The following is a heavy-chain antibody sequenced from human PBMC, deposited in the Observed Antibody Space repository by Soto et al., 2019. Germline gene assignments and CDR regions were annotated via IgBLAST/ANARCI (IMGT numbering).Heavy chain of an antibody. D-gene: IGHD2-15*01. V-gene: IGHV2-5*01. CDR1: GFSLTTSGVG. J-gene: IGHJ5*02. CDR2: IYWNDDK. Sequence: GSGPTLVNPTQTLTLTCTFSGFSLTTSGVGVGWIRQPPGKALEWLALIYWNDDKYYSPSLKSRLTITKDTSKNQVVLTVTNMDPVDTATFYCAHRRHYCSGASCYVWFDPWGQGTLVTVSS. CDR3: AHRRHYCSGASCYVWFDP.